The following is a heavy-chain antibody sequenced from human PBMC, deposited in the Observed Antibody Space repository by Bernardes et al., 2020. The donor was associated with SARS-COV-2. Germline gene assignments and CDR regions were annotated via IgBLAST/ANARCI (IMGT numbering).Heavy chain of an antibody. D-gene: IGHD6-19*01. V-gene: IGHV3-73*01. CDR1: GFTFSASA. Sequence: GGSLRLSCAASGFTFSASAMHWVRQASGKGLEWVGRIRNKTNNYATAYAASVKGRFIISRDDSKNTAYLQMNSLKTEDTAVYYCARDQWRPDYYYGLDVWGQGTKVTVS. J-gene: IGHJ6*02. CDR2: IRNKTNNYAT. CDR3: ARDQWRPDYYYGLDV.